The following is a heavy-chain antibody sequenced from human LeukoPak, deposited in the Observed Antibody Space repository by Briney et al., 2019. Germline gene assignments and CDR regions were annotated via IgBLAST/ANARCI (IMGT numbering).Heavy chain of an antibody. D-gene: IGHD2-2*01. CDR2: LYYSGST. V-gene: IGHV4-59*08. J-gene: IGHJ4*02. CDR3: ARRLGGTSTGFDY. CDR1: GGSISGHY. Sequence: SETLSLTCTVSGGSISGHYWSWIRQPPGKGLEWIGYLYYSGSTNYNPSLKSRVTISVDTSKNQFSLKLSSVTAADTAVYYCARRLGGTSTGFDYWGQGTLVTVSS.